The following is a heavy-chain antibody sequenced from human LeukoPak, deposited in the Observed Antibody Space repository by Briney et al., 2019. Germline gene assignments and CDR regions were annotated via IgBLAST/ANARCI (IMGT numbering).Heavy chain of an antibody. CDR2: INPNSGGT. D-gene: IGHD5-18*01. CDR1: GYTFTSYD. CDR3: AGVRGYSYGPSDD. J-gene: IGHJ4*02. V-gene: IGHV1-2*02. Sequence: GASVKVSCKASGYTFTSYDINWVRQATGQGLEWMGWINPNSGGTNYAQKFQGRVTMTRDTSISTAYMELSRLRSDDTAVYYCAGVRGYSYGPSDDWGRGTLVTVSS.